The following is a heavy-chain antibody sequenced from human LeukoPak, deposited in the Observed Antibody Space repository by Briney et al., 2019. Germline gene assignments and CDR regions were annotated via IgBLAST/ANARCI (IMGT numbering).Heavy chain of an antibody. D-gene: IGHD3-3*01. J-gene: IGHJ4*02. Sequence: ASVKVSCKASGYTFTGYYMHWVRRAPGQGLEWMGWINPNSGGTNYAQKFQGRVTVTRDTSISTAYMELSRLRSDDTAVYFCARDIERYFDFWSGYGYDYWGQGTLVTVSS. CDR2: INPNSGGT. CDR3: ARDIERYFDFWSGYGYDY. CDR1: GYTFTGYY. V-gene: IGHV1-2*02.